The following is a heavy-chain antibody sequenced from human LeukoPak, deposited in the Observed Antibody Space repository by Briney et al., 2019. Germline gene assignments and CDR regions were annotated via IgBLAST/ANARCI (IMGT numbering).Heavy chain of an antibody. V-gene: IGHV4-59*01. J-gene: IGHJ4*02. CDR3: ASGPTVVAFDC. Sequence: PSETLSLTCTVSGGSISTYYWTWIRQPPGKGLEWIGYIYYSGSTNYNPSLESRVTISLDTSKNQFSLRVSSVTAADTAVYYCASGPTVVAFDCWGQGALVTVSS. CDR1: GGSISTYY. CDR2: IYYSGST. D-gene: IGHD4-17*01.